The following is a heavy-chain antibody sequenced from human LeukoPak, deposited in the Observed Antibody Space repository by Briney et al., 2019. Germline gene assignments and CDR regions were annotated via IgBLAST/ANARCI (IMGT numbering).Heavy chain of an antibody. V-gene: IGHV1-69*04. CDR1: GGTFSSYA. Sequence: ASVKVSCKASGGTFSSYAISWVRQAPGLGREWMGRIIPILGIANYAQKFQGRVTITADKSTSTAYMELSSLRTEDTAVYYCARVEGDSSGYSTWFDPWGQGTLVTVSS. CDR3: ARVEGDSSGYSTWFDP. D-gene: IGHD3-22*01. CDR2: IIPILGIA. J-gene: IGHJ5*02.